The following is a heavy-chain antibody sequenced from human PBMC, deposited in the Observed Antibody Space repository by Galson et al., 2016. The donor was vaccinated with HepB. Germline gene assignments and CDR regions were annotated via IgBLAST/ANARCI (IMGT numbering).Heavy chain of an antibody. J-gene: IGHJ4*02. CDR2: IYHTGST. CDR3: ARHPLSATGSLFFEY. CDR1: GGSINSNYY. V-gene: IGHV4-39*01. D-gene: IGHD1-1*01. Sequence: SETLSLTCTVSGGSINSNYYWGWIRQPPGKRLEWIASIYHTGSTYNNPSLKSRVTISVDKSKNQFSLKLNSVVATDTAVYYCARHPLSATGSLFFEYWGQGTLVTVSS.